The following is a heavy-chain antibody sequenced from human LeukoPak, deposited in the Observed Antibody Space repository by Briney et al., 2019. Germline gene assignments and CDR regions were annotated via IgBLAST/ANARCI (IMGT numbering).Heavy chain of an antibody. CDR1: GFTVSSNY. Sequence: GGSLRLSCAASGFTVSSNYMSWVRQAPGKGLEWVSVIYSGGSTYYADSVKGRFTISRDNSKNTLYLQMNSLRAEDTAVYYCARDKGDIVVVPAASPDYWGQGTLVTVSS. CDR2: IYSGGST. J-gene: IGHJ4*02. CDR3: ARDKGDIVVVPAASPDY. D-gene: IGHD2-2*01. V-gene: IGHV3-53*01.